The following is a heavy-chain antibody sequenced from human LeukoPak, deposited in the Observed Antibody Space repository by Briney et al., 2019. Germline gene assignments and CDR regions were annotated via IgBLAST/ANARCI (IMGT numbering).Heavy chain of an antibody. D-gene: IGHD4-17*01. Sequence: GRSLRLSCAASGFTFDDYAMHWVRQAPGKGLGWVSGISWNSGSIGYADSVKGRFTISRDNAKNSLYLQMNSLRAEDTALYYCAKDSTTHDYGDYLHYWYFDLWGRGTLVTVSS. V-gene: IGHV3-9*01. CDR2: ISWNSGSI. CDR1: GFTFDDYA. CDR3: AKDSTTHDYGDYLHYWYFDL. J-gene: IGHJ2*01.